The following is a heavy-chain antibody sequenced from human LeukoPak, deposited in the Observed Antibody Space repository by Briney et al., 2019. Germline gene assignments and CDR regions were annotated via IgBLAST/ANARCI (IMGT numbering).Heavy chain of an antibody. Sequence: PGGSLRLSCAASGFTFDDYTMHWVRQAPGKGLEWVSRISWDGGSSYYADSVKGRFTISRDNAKNSLYLQMNSPRAEDTAVYYCAKDRGAWDSSSSGAFDIWGQGTMVTVSS. V-gene: IGHV3-43*01. CDR3: AKDRGAWDSSSSGAFDI. CDR1: GFTFDDYT. J-gene: IGHJ3*02. CDR2: ISWDGGSS. D-gene: IGHD6-6*01.